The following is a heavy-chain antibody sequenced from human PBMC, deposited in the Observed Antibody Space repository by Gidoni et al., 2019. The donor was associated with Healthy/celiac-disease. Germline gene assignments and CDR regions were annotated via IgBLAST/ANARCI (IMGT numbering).Heavy chain of an antibody. CDR1: GGSISSISYY. CDR2: IYYSGST. D-gene: IGHD3-3*01. Sequence: QLQLQESGPGLVKPSETLSLTCTVPGGSISSISYYWGWIRQPPGKGLEWIGSIYYSGSTYYNPSLKSRVTISVDTSKNQFSLKLSSVTAADTAVYYCARHKYYDFWSGPLPHYFDYWGQGTLVTVSS. CDR3: ARHKYYDFWSGPLPHYFDY. V-gene: IGHV4-39*01. J-gene: IGHJ4*02.